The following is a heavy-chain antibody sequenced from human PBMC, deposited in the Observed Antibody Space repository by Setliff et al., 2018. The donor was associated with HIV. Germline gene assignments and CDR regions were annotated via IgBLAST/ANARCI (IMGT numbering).Heavy chain of an antibody. Sequence: PGESLKISCQGSGYSFINYWIGWVRQMPGKGLEWMGIIYPGDSDTRYSPSFQGQVTISADKSTSTAYLQWSSLKASDTAMYYCARRLYSSEAFDPWGQGTLVTVSS. CDR1: GYSFINYW. V-gene: IGHV5-51*01. CDR2: IYPGDSDT. D-gene: IGHD6-25*01. CDR3: ARRLYSSEAFDP. J-gene: IGHJ5*02.